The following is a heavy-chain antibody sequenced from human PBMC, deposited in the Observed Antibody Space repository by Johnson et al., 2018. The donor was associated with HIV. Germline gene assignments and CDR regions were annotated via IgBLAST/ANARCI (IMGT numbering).Heavy chain of an antibody. J-gene: IGHJ3*02. Sequence: QVQLVESGGGLVKPGGSLRLSCAGSGFTFSDHYMSWVRQAPGKGLEWVSFISSSGSTIYYSDSVKGRFTISRDNDKNSLYLQMNSLRTEDTALYYCAKHRGSSPWDAFDIWGQGTMVTVSS. CDR2: ISSSGSTI. V-gene: IGHV3-11*01. D-gene: IGHD6-13*01. CDR3: AKHRGSSPWDAFDI. CDR1: GFTFSDHY.